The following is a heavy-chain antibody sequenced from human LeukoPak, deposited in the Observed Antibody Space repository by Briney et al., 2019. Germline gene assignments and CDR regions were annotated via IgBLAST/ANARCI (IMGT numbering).Heavy chain of an antibody. D-gene: IGHD2-2*01. J-gene: IGHJ5*02. CDR3: ARTTDPPIVVVPAAMGFDP. CDR1: GGSISSSSYY. V-gene: IGHV4-39*01. CDR2: IYYSGST. Sequence: SETLSLTCTVSGGSISSSSYYWGWIRQPPGKGLEWIWSIYYSGSTYYNPSLKSRVTISVDTSKNQFSLKLSSVTAADTAVYYCARTTDPPIVVVPAAMGFDPWGQGTPVTVSS.